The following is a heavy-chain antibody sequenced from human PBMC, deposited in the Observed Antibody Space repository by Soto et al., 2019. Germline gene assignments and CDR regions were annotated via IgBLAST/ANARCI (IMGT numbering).Heavy chain of an antibody. CDR3: ARDGGSLGPDIEY. V-gene: IGHV4-38-2*02. CDR2: VYHSGRT. J-gene: IGHJ4*02. Sequence: SETLSLTAAVSGDSISSGYYWGWIRQPPGKGLERIASVYHSGRTYYNPSLKSRVTISVDTSKNQFSLRLSSVTAADTAVYYCARDGGSLGPDIEYWGQGTLVTVSS. D-gene: IGHD1-26*01. CDR1: GDSISSGYY.